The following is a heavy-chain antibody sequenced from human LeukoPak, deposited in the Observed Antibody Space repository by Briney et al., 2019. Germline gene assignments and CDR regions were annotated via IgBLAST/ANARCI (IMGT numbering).Heavy chain of an antibody. CDR2: IYYSGST. Sequence: SETLSLTCTVSGGSISSGHYYWSWIRQPPGKGLEWIGYIYYSGSTYYNPSLKSRVTISVDTSKNQFSLKLSSVTAADTAVYFCHARGYSGYLFDYWGQGTLVTVSS. V-gene: IGHV4-30-4*03. CDR1: GGSISSGHYY. J-gene: IGHJ4*02. D-gene: IGHD5-12*01. CDR3: HARGYSGYLFDY.